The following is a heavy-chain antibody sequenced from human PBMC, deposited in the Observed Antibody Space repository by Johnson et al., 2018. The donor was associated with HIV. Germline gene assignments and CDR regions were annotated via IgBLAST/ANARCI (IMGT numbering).Heavy chain of an antibody. CDR2: IRYDESNK. J-gene: IGHJ3*02. CDR3: ARAEDYTGGAFDI. Sequence: QVQLMESGGGVVQPGGSLRLSCAASGFTFSSYGMPWVRQSPGKGLEWVAFIRYDESNKYYADSVMGRFTISRDNSKNTLYLQMNSLRAEDTAVYYCARAEDYTGGAFDIWGQGTMVTVSS. V-gene: IGHV3-30*02. D-gene: IGHD2-2*02. CDR1: GFTFSSYG.